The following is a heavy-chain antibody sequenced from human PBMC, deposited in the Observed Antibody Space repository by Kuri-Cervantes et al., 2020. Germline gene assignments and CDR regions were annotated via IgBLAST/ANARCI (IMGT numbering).Heavy chain of an antibody. CDR3: ARDRLAMVV. D-gene: IGHD5-18*01. J-gene: IGHJ4*02. CDR1: GGSISSSSYY. CDR2: IYYSGST. Sequence: GSLRLSCTVSGGSISSSSYYRGWIRQPPGKGLEWIGSIYYSGSTYYNPSLKSRVTISVDTSKNQFSLKLSSVTAADTAVYYCARDRLAMVVWGQGALVTVSS. V-gene: IGHV4-39*07.